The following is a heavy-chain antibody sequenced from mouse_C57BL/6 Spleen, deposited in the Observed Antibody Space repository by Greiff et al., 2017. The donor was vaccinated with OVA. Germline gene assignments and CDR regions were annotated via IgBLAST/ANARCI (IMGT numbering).Heavy chain of an antibody. CDR1: GYTFTDYY. V-gene: IGHV1-19*01. CDR3: ARDGPNYFDY. Sequence: EVQVVESGPVLVKPGASVKMSCKASGYTFTDYYMNWVKQSHGKSLEWIGVINPYNGGTSYNQKFKGKATLTVDKSSSTAYMELNSLTSEDSAVYYCARDGPNYFDYWGQGTTLTVSS. D-gene: IGHD2-3*01. CDR2: INPYNGGT. J-gene: IGHJ2*01.